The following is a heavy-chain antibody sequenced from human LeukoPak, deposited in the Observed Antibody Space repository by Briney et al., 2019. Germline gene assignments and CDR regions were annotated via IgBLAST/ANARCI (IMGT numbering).Heavy chain of an antibody. V-gene: IGHV3-15*01. CDR1: GFTFSDAW. Sequence: GGSLRLSCAASGFTFSDAWMSWARQAPGKGLEWVGRIKRKTDGGTTDYAAPVKGRFTISRDDSKNTLYLQLNSLKTLDTAVYDCATRTTVTGYYWGQGTLVTVSS. J-gene: IGHJ4*02. CDR2: IKRKTDGGTT. CDR3: ATRTTVTGYY. D-gene: IGHD4-17*01.